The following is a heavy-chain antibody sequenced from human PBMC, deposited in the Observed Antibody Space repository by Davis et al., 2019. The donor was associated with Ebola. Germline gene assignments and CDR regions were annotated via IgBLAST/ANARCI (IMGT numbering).Heavy chain of an antibody. D-gene: IGHD6-6*01. CDR1: GFTFSTYS. V-gene: IGHV4-34*01. CDR3: ARESIAARPVY. CDR2: IYHSGST. Sequence: ESLKISCAASGFTFSTYSMNWVRQAPGKGLEWIGEIYHSGSTNYNPSLKSRVTISVDTSKNQFSLKLSSVTAADTAVYYCARESIAARPVYWGQGTLVTVSS. J-gene: IGHJ4*02.